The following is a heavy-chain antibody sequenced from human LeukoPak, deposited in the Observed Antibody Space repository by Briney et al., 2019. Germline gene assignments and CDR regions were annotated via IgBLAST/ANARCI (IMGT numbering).Heavy chain of an antibody. CDR3: ARSNGYGLIDI. CDR2: IFYSGST. Sequence: SETLSLTCTVSGGSISSYYWSWIRQPPGKALEWIGNIFYSGSTYYSPSLKSRVTISLDTSRNQFSLKLNSVTAADTAVYYCARSNGYGLIDIWGQGTMVTVSS. V-gene: IGHV4-59*12. J-gene: IGHJ3*02. D-gene: IGHD3-22*01. CDR1: GGSISSYY.